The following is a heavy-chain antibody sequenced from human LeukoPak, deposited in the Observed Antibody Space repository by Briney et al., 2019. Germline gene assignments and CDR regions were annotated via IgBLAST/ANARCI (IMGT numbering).Heavy chain of an antibody. Sequence: SETLSLTCAVYGGSFSGYYGSWIRQAPGKGLEWIGEINHSGSTNYNPSLKSRVTISVDTSKNQFSLKLSSVTAADTAVYYCARPIAAAGIFYFDYWGQGTLVTVSS. J-gene: IGHJ4*02. CDR2: INHSGST. CDR3: ARPIAAAGIFYFDY. CDR1: GGSFSGYY. V-gene: IGHV4-34*01. D-gene: IGHD6-13*01.